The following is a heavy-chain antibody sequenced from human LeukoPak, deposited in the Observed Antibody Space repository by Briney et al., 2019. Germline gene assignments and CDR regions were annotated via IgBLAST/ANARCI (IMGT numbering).Heavy chain of an antibody. CDR2: INSDGSWT. Sequence: GGSLRLTCAASGNYWMHWVRQVPGKGLVWVSHINSDGSWTSYADSVKGRFTISRDDAKHTLYLQMNSLRAEDTAIYYCVRGGADTFYWGQGTLVTVSS. CDR3: VRGGADTFY. CDR1: GNYW. D-gene: IGHD1-26*01. V-gene: IGHV3-74*01. J-gene: IGHJ4*02.